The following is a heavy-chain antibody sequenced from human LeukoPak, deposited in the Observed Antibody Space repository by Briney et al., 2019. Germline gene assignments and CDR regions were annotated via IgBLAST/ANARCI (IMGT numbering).Heavy chain of an antibody. J-gene: IGHJ4*02. D-gene: IGHD2-21*02. V-gene: IGHV3-23*01. Sequence: GGSLRLSCAASGFTFSSYAMTWVRQAPGKGLEWVSAISGSGGSTYYADSVKGRFTISRDNSKNTLYLQMNSLRAEDTAVYYCARLPIVVVTATYFDYWGQGTLVTVSS. CDR3: ARLPIVVVTATYFDY. CDR1: GFTFSSYA. CDR2: ISGSGGST.